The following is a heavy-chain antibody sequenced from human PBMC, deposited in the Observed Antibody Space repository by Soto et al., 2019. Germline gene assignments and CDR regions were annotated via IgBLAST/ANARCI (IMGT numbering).Heavy chain of an antibody. D-gene: IGHD2-2*01. J-gene: IGHJ4*02. Sequence: GGSRRLSCAASGCTFSSYGMHWVRQAPGKGLEWVAVIWYDGSNKYYADSVKGRFTISRDNSKNTLYLQMNSLRAEDTAVYYCAREGYCISTSCYYFDYWGQGTLVTVSS. V-gene: IGHV3-33*01. CDR2: IWYDGSNK. CDR3: AREGYCISTSCYYFDY. CDR1: GCTFSSYG.